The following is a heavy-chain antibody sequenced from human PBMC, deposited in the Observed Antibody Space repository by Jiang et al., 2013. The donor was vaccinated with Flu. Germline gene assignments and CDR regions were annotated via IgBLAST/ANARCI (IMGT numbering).Heavy chain of an antibody. CDR1: GTFSSYA. V-gene: IGHV1-69*10. D-gene: IGHD2-2*01. Sequence: GTFSSYAISWVRQAPGQGLEWMGGIIPILGIANYAQKFQGRVTITADKSTSTAYMELSSLRSEDTAVYYCATPAAKDAFDIWGQGTMVTVSS. CDR2: IIPILGIA. J-gene: IGHJ3*02. CDR3: ATPAAKDAFDI.